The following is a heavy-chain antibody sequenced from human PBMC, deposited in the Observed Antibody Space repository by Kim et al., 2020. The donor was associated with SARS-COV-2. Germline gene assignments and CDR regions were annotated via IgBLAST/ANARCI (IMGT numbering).Heavy chain of an antibody. CDR2: IYYSGST. J-gene: IGHJ6*02. Sequence: SETLSLTCTVSGGSISSYYWSWIRQPPGKGLEWIGYIYYSGSTNYNPSLKSRVTISVDTSKNQFSLKLSSVTAADTAVYYCARGGQDIVVVPAAISATYYYGMDVWGQGTTVTVSS. CDR3: ARGGQDIVVVPAAISATYYYGMDV. CDR1: GGSISSYY. D-gene: IGHD2-2*02. V-gene: IGHV4-59*13.